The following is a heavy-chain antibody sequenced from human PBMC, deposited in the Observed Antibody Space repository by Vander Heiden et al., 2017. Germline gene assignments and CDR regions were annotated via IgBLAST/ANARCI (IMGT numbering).Heavy chain of an antibody. J-gene: IGHJ4*02. CDR1: GFPFSPYA. D-gene: IGHD7-27*01. Sequence: EVQLLESGGGLVQPGGSLRLSCAASGFPFSPYAITWVRPAPGKGLQWVSSISGSGGTTYYADSVKGRFTISRDNSKNTMYVQMNSLRAEDAAMYYCAKEWAGDPLWWGQGTLVTVSS. V-gene: IGHV3-23*01. CDR3: AKEWAGDPLW. CDR2: ISGSGGTT.